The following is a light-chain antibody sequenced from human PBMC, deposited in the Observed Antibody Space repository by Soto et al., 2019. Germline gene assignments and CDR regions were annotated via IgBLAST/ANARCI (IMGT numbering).Light chain of an antibody. J-gene: IGKJ4*02. CDR1: QSVSSY. V-gene: IGKV3-11*01. CDR2: DAS. CDR3: QQRSNWPFT. Sequence: EIVLTQSPATLSLSPGERATLSCRASQSVSSYLAWYQQKPGQAPRLLIYDASNRATGIPARFSGSGSGTDFPLTISSLDPEDLAVYYCQQRSNWPFTFGGGTKVEIK.